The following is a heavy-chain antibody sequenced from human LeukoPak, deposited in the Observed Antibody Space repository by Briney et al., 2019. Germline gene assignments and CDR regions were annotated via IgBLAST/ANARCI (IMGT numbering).Heavy chain of an antibody. Sequence: SVKVSCRASGGTFSSYAISWVRQAPGQGLEWMGRIIPILGIANYAQKFQGRVTITADKSTSTAYMELSSLRSEDTAVYYCARDYGMDVWGQGTTVTVSS. CDR3: ARDYGMDV. V-gene: IGHV1-69*04. J-gene: IGHJ6*02. CDR1: GGTFSSYA. CDR2: IIPILGIA.